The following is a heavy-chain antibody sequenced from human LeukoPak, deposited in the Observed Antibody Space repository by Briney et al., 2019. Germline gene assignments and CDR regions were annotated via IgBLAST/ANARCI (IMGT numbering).Heavy chain of an antibody. CDR1: GFTFSSYG. V-gene: IGHV3-23*01. CDR2: ISGSGGST. D-gene: IGHD3-9*01. J-gene: IGHJ4*02. CDR3: AKDHMAYYDILTGYANTYYFDY. Sequence: PGGSLRLSCAASGFTFSSYGMSWVRQAPGKGLEWVSAISGSGGSTYYADSVKGRFTISRDNSKNTLYLQMNSLRAEDTAVYYCAKDHMAYYDILTGYANTYYFDYWGQGTLVTVSS.